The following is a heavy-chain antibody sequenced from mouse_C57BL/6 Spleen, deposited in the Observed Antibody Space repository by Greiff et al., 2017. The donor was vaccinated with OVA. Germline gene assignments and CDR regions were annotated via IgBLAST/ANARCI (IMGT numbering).Heavy chain of an antibody. V-gene: IGHV5-16*01. CDR2: INYDGSST. J-gene: IGHJ1*03. CDR3: ARDRTSDWYFDV. D-gene: IGHD3-1*01. CDR1: GFTFSDYY. Sequence: DVHLVESEGGLVQPGSSMKLSCTASGFTFSDYYMAWVRQVPEKGLEWVANINYDGSSTYYLDSLKSRFIISRDNAKNILYLQMSSLKSEDTATYYCARDRTSDWYFDVWGTGATVTVSS.